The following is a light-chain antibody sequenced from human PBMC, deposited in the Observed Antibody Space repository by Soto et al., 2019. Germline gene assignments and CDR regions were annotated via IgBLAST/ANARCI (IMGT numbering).Light chain of an antibody. J-gene: IGKJ1*01. Sequence: IQRTQSPSTLSASVGDRITITCRTSQSISSWLAWYQQKPGKAPKLLIHQASSLASGVPSRFSGGGSGTESPLTINRLKDDDSATYYRQQYNSHSETFGQGTKVDI. CDR1: QSISSW. CDR3: QQYNSHSET. V-gene: IGKV1-5*03. CDR2: QAS.